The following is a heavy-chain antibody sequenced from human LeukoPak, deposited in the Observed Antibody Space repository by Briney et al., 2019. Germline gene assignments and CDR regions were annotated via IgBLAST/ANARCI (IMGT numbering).Heavy chain of an antibody. CDR2: IIPIFGTA. V-gene: IGHV1-69*06. Sequence: GASVKVSCKASRGTFSSYAISWVRQAPGQGLEWMGGIIPIFGTANYAQKFQGRVTITADKSTSTAYMELSSLRSEDTAVYYCARDRVWSGYLYYYYGMDVWGQGTTVTVSS. CDR3: ARDRVWSGYLYYYYGMDV. J-gene: IGHJ6*02. D-gene: IGHD3-3*01. CDR1: RGTFSSYA.